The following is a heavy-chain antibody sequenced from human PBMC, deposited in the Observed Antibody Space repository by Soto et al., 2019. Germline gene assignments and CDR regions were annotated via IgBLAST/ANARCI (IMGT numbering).Heavy chain of an antibody. CDR1: GFTFSSYG. D-gene: IGHD3-3*01. CDR3: AKEIPIFGFDAFDI. J-gene: IGHJ3*02. V-gene: IGHV3-30*18. CDR2: ISYDGSNK. Sequence: GGSLRLSCAASGFTFSSYGMHWVRQAPGKGLEWVAVISYDGSNKYYADSVKGRFTISRDNSKNTLYLQMNSLRAEDTAVYYCAKEIPIFGFDAFDIWGQGTMGTVSS.